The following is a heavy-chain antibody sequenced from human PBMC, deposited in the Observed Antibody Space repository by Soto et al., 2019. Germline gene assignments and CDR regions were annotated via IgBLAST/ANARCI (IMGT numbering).Heavy chain of an antibody. Sequence: PSETLSLTCAAYGGSFSAYYWSWIRQPPGKGLEWIGEITPTGSTNYNLSLKSRVTISLDTSQNQFSLMLSSATAADTAVYYCARGRETWLVDAFDIWGQGSMVTVSS. V-gene: IGHV4-34*01. CDR3: ARGRETWLVDAFDI. D-gene: IGHD6-19*01. J-gene: IGHJ3*02. CDR1: GGSFSAYY. CDR2: ITPTGST.